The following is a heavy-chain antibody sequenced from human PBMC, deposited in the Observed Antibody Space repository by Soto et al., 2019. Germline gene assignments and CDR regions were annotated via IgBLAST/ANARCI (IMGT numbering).Heavy chain of an antibody. CDR2: INAGNGNT. J-gene: IGHJ6*02. Sequence: GASVKVSCKASGYTFTIYAMHCVVQSPVQRLEWMGCINAGNGNTKYSQKFQGRVTITRDTSASTAYMELSSLRSEDTAVYYCARDRLPGWGYCSSTSCYRKPYGMDVWGQGTTVTVSS. D-gene: IGHD2-2*01. CDR1: GYTFTIYA. CDR3: ARDRLPGWGYCSSTSCYRKPYGMDV. V-gene: IGHV1-3*01.